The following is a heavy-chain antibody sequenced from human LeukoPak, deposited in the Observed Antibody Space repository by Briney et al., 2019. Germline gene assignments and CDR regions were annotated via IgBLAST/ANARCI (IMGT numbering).Heavy chain of an antibody. CDR3: AREYEPLFGY. CDR1: GYTFTSYY. Sequence: ASVKVSGKASGYTFTSYYMHWVRQEPGQGLEWMGIINPSGGSTSYAQKFQGRVTMTRDTSTSTVYMELSSLRSEDTAVYYCAREYEPLFGYWGQGTLVTVSS. D-gene: IGHD3-16*01. V-gene: IGHV1-46*01. CDR2: INPSGGST. J-gene: IGHJ4*02.